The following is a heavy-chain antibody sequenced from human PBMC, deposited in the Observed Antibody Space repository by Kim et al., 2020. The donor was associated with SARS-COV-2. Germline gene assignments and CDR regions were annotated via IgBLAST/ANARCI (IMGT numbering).Heavy chain of an antibody. J-gene: IGHJ3*02. D-gene: IGHD1-26*01. CDR3: ASDPTTGAFDI. V-gene: IGHV3-7*01. CDR2: K. Sequence: KCYVDSVKGRFTISRDNAKNSRYLQMNSLRAEDTAVYYCASDPTTGAFDIWGQGTMVTVSS.